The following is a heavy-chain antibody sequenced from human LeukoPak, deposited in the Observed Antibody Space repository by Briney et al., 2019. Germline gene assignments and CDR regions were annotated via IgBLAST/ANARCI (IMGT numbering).Heavy chain of an antibody. CDR3: ARDRSSGWHPVAFDI. CDR2: ISSSGSTI. Sequence: GGSLRLSCAASGFTFSDYYMSWIRQAPGKGLEWVSYISSSGSTIYYADSVKGRFTISRDNAKNSLYLQMNSLRAEDTAVYYCARDRSSGWHPVAFDIWGQGTMVTVSS. J-gene: IGHJ3*02. V-gene: IGHV3-11*01. D-gene: IGHD6-19*01. CDR1: GFTFSDYY.